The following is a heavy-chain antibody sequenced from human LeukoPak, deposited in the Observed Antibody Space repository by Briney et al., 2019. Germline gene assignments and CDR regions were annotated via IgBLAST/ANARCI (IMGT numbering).Heavy chain of an antibody. J-gene: IGHJ4*02. CDR3: ASRVTTVDD. V-gene: IGHV4-39*01. CDR1: GGSISSSSCY. CDR2: IYYSGST. Sequence: SETLSLTCTVSGGSISSSSCYWGWIRQPPGKGLEWIGSIYYSGSTYYNPSLKSRVTISVDTSKNQFSLKLSSVTAADTAVYYCASRVTTVDDWGQGTLVTVSS. D-gene: IGHD4-17*01.